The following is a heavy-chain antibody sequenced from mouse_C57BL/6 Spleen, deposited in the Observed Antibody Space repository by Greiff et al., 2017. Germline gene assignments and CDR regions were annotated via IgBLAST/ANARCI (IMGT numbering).Heavy chain of an antibody. Sequence: EVHLVESEGGLVQPGSSMKLSCTASGFTFSDYYMAWVRQVPEKGLEWVANINYDGSSTYYLDSLKSRFIISRDNAKNILYLQMSSLKSEDTATYYCARDGGNLYWYFDVWGTGTTVTVSS. CDR3: ARDGGNLYWYFDV. CDR1: GFTFSDYY. CDR2: INYDGSST. V-gene: IGHV5-16*01. J-gene: IGHJ1*03.